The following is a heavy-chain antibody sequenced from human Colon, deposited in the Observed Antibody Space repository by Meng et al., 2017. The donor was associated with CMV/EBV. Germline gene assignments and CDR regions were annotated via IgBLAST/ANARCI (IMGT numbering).Heavy chain of an antibody. V-gene: IGHV3-30-3*01. Sequence: GGSLRLSCAASGFTFSSYAMHWVPQAPGKGLEGVAVISYDGSNKYYADYVKGRFTISRDNSKNTLYLQMNSLRAEDTAVYSFAKDRTIFGVVGWFDPWGQGTLVTVSS. CDR3: AKDRTIFGVVGWFDP. CDR1: GFTFSSYA. D-gene: IGHD3-3*01. J-gene: IGHJ5*02. CDR2: ISYDGSNK.